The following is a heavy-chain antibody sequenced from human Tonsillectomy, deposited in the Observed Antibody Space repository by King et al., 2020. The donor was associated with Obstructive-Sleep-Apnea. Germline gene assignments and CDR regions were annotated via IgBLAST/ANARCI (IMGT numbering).Heavy chain of an antibody. V-gene: IGHV3-48*04. J-gene: IGHJ4*02. D-gene: IGHD3-10*01. CDR3: ARNGGGFDY. CDR1: GFTFSSHN. Sequence: VQLVESGGGLVQPGGSLRLPCAAFGFTFSSHNMNWVRQAPGKGLEWVSYISSSSTTIYYEDSVKGRFTISRDNAKNPLYLQMNSLRAEDTAVYYCARNGGGFDYWGQGTLVTVSS. CDR2: ISSSSTTI.